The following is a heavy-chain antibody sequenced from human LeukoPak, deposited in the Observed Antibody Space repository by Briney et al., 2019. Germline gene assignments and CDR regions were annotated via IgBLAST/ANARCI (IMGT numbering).Heavy chain of an antibody. CDR3: ALAHCSRTTCYDLDYFYYYMDV. CDR2: IYYSGTT. CDR1: GASISSNY. V-gene: IGHV4-59*01. D-gene: IGHD2-2*01. Sequence: SETLSLTCSVSGASISSNYWTWIRQPPGKGLEWSGNIYYSGTTNYNPSLKSRVTISVDQSKKQCSLNLISVTAADTAVYFCALAHCSRTTCYDLDYFYYYMDVWGKGTTVTVSS. J-gene: IGHJ6*03.